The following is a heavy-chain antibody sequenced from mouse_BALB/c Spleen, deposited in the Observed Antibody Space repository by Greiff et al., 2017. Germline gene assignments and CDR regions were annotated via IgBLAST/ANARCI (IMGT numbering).Heavy chain of an antibody. CDR1: GYTFTSYW. V-gene: IGHV1S41*01. CDR2: IAPGSGST. Sequence: DLVKPGASVKLSCKASGYTFTSYWINWIKQRPGQGLEWIGRIAPGSGSTYYNEMIKGKATLTVDTSSSTAYIQLSSLSSEDSAVYFCARDYYGSSFPWFAYWGQGTLVTVSA. CDR3: ARDYYGSSFPWFAY. J-gene: IGHJ3*01. D-gene: IGHD1-1*01.